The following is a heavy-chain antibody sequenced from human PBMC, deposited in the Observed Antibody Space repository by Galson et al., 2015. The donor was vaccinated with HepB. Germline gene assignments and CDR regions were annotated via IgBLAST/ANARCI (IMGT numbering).Heavy chain of an antibody. V-gene: IGHV1-46*01. D-gene: IGHD3-3*01. CDR2: INPSGDST. J-gene: IGHJ6*02. Sequence: SVKVSCKASGYTFTNKHMHWVRQAPGQGLEWMGIINPSGDSTTYAQKFQGRVTVTRDTSTSTDYMEMSRLTSEDTAMYYCARASSGAMDVWGQGTTVTVSS. CDR1: GYTFTNKH. CDR3: ARASSGAMDV.